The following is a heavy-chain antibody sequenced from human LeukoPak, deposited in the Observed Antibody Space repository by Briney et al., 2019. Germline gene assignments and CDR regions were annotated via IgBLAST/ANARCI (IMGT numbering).Heavy chain of an antibody. CDR2: IYSGGST. V-gene: IGHV3-53*01. CDR1: GSTVSSNY. D-gene: IGHD1-26*01. Sequence: GGSLRLSCAASGSTVSSNYMSWVRQAPGKGLEWVSVIYSGGSTYYADSVKGRFTISRDNSKNTLYLQMNSLRAEDTAVYYCARTHSGSYLSFDYWGQGTLVTVSS. J-gene: IGHJ4*02. CDR3: ARTHSGSYLSFDY.